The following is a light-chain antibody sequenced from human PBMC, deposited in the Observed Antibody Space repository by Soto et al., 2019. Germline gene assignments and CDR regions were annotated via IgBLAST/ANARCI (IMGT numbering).Light chain of an antibody. V-gene: IGLV4-60*03. J-gene: IGLJ3*02. Sequence: QTLVTQSSSASASLGSSVKLTCTLSSGHSSYIIAWHQQQPGKAPRYLMRLEDSGNYNKGSGVPDRFSGSSSGADRYLTISNLQSEDEADYYCETWDSNTRVFGGGTKLTVL. CDR2: LEDSGNY. CDR1: SGHSSYI. CDR3: ETWDSNTRV.